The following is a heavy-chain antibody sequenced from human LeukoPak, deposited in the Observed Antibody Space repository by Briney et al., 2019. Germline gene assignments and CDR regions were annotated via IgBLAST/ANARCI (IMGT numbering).Heavy chain of an antibody. CDR1: GFTFSSYA. Sequence: GGSLRLSCAASGFTFSSYAMSWVRQAPGKGLEWVSSISGSGGSTKYADSVKGRFIISRDNSKNTLYLQMNSLRAEDTAVCYCAKGQQLVRGNWFDPWGQGTLVTVSS. D-gene: IGHD6-13*01. J-gene: IGHJ5*02. CDR2: ISGSGGST. V-gene: IGHV3-23*01. CDR3: AKGQQLVRGNWFDP.